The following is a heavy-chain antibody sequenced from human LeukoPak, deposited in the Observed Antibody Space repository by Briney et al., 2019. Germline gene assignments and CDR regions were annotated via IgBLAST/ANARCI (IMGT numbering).Heavy chain of an antibody. J-gene: IGHJ2*01. CDR2: VYNSGDT. D-gene: IGHD3-16*01. CDR1: GGSTSSDY. V-gene: IGHV4-59*08. CDR3: ARLKLGAYFDL. Sequence: SETLSLTCTVSGGSTSSDYWSWIRQSPGKGLEWVGYVYNSGDTGTNPSLKSRVTILLDTSKNQCSLKLTSVSAADTAVYYCARLKLGAYFDLWGRGTLVTVSS.